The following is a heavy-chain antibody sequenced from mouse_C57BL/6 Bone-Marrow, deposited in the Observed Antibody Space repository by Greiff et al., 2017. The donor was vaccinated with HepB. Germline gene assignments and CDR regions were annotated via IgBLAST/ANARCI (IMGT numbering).Heavy chain of an antibody. CDR2: INPSSGYT. CDR1: GYTFTSYW. V-gene: IGHV1-7*01. D-gene: IGHD1-1*01. CDR3: ARYYYGSSPAWFAY. Sequence: VQRVESGAELAKPGASVKLSCKASGYTFTSYWMHWVKQRPGQGLEWIGYINPSSGYTKYNQKFKDKATLTADKSSSTAYMQLSSLTYEDSAVYYCARYYYGSSPAWFAYWGQGTLVTVSA. J-gene: IGHJ3*01.